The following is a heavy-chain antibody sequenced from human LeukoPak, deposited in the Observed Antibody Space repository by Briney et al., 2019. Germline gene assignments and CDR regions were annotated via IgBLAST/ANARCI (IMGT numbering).Heavy chain of an antibody. CDR3: ARVASSGWGNDAFDI. CDR2: ISSSSSYI. Sequence: GGSLRLSCAASGFTFSSYSMNWVRQAPGKGLEWVSSISSSSSYIYYADSVKGRFTISRDNAKNSLYLQMNSLRAEDTAVYYCARVASSGWGNDAFDIWGQGTMVTVSS. CDR1: GFTFSSYS. J-gene: IGHJ3*02. D-gene: IGHD6-19*01. V-gene: IGHV3-21*01.